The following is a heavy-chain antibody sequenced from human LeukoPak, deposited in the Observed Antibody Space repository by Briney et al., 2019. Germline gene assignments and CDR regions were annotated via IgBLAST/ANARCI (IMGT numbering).Heavy chain of an antibody. D-gene: IGHD4-17*01. Sequence: GGSLRLSCAASGFTFSSYGMHWVRQAPGKGLEWVAVISYDGSNKYYADSVKGRFTISRDNSKNTLYLQMNSLRAEDTAVYYCAKDRGRYGDLYYYYYYGMDVWGQGTTVTVSS. CDR1: GFTFSSYG. J-gene: IGHJ6*02. CDR2: ISYDGSNK. CDR3: AKDRGRYGDLYYYYYYGMDV. V-gene: IGHV3-30*18.